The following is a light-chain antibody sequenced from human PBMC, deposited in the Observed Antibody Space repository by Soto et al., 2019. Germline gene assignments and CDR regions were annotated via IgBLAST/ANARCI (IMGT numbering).Light chain of an antibody. Sequence: QSALTQPPSASGSPGQSVTISCTGTSSDVGGYNYVYWYQQHPGKAPKLMIYEVSKRPSGFPDRFSGSKSGNTASLTVSGRQAEDEADYCCSSYAGSNNLVFGGGTKLTVL. CDR2: EVS. CDR3: SSYAGSNNLV. V-gene: IGLV2-8*01. J-gene: IGLJ2*01. CDR1: SSDVGGYNY.